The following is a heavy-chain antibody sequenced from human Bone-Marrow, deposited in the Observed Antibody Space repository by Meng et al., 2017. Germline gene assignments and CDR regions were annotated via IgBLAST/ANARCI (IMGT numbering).Heavy chain of an antibody. CDR1: GGSISSSSYY. CDR2: IYYSGST. D-gene: IGHD3-16*01. CDR3: ARGPSPDYVSDY. Sequence: SETLSLTCTVSGGSISSSSYYWGWIRQPPGKGLEWIGSIYYSGSTYYNPSLKSRVTISVDTSKNQFSLKLSSVTAADTAVYYCARGPSPDYVSDYWGQGTLVTSPQ. J-gene: IGHJ4*02. V-gene: IGHV4-39*07.